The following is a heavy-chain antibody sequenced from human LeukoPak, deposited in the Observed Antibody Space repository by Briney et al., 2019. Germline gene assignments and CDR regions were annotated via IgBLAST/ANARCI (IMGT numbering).Heavy chain of an antibody. CDR2: IKTYNGYT. CDR1: GYSFASYG. Sequence: GASVKVSCKASGYSFASYGIIWVRQAPGHGLEWMGWIKTYNGYTNYAQKFQGRVTITTDESTSTAYMELSSLRSEDTAVYYCARGEGGSGSDYWGQGTLVTVSS. CDR3: ARGEGGSGSDY. D-gene: IGHD3-16*01. V-gene: IGHV1-18*01. J-gene: IGHJ4*02.